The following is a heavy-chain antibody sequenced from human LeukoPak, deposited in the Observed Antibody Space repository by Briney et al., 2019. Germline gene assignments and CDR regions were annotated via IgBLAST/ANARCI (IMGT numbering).Heavy chain of an antibody. CDR1: GFTFSSYW. CDR3: GRTISNDAFDI. J-gene: IGHJ3*02. V-gene: IGHV3-7*03. Sequence: GGSLRLSCAASGFTFSSYWMSWVRQAPGKGLEWVANIKQDGSEKYYADSVKGRFTISRDNSKNTLYLQMNSLRAEDTAVYYCGRTISNDAFDIWGQGTMVTVSS. CDR2: IKQDGSEK. D-gene: IGHD3-10*01.